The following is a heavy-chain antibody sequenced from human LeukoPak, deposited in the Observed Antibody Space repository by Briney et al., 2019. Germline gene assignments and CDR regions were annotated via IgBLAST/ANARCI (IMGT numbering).Heavy chain of an antibody. J-gene: IGHJ4*02. CDR3: ARAPRDTNSWYYSDY. D-gene: IGHD5-18*01. CDR2: IYYSGDT. Sequence: SQTLSLTCTVSGGSISSGDYYWSWIRQHPGKGLEWIGYIYYSGDTYYNPSLKSRVTISVDTSKNQFSLKLSSVTAADTAVYYCARAPRDTNSWYYSDYWGQGTLVPVSS. V-gene: IGHV4-31*02. CDR1: GGSISSGDYY.